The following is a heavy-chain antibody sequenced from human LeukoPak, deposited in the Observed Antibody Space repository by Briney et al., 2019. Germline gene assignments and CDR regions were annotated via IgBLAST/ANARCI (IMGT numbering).Heavy chain of an antibody. Sequence: VSVKVSCKASGYTFTSYGISWVRQAPGQGLEWMGWISAYNGNTNYAQKLQGRVTMTTDTSTSTAYMELRSLRSDDTAVYYCARDSSWDSSGYGFDYWGQGTLVTVSS. CDR1: GYTFTSYG. D-gene: IGHD3-22*01. V-gene: IGHV1-18*01. CDR3: ARDSSWDSSGYGFDY. CDR2: ISAYNGNT. J-gene: IGHJ4*02.